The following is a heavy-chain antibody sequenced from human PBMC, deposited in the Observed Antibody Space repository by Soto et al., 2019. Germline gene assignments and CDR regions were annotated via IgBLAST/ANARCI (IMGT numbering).Heavy chain of an antibody. Sequence: SETLSLTCAVYGGSFSGYYWSWIRQPPGKGLEWIGEINHSGSTNYNPSLKSRVTISVDTSKNQFSLKLSSVTAADTAVYYCALDTYYDFWSGYYLDDYWGQGTLVTVSS. V-gene: IGHV4-34*01. D-gene: IGHD3-3*01. CDR1: GGSFSGYY. CDR3: ALDTYYDFWSGYYLDDY. J-gene: IGHJ4*02. CDR2: INHSGST.